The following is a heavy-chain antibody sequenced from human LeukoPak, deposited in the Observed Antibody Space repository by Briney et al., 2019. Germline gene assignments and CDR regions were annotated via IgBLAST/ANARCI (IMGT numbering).Heavy chain of an antibody. J-gene: IGHJ6*03. CDR1: GFTFSDYY. D-gene: IGHD6-6*01. V-gene: IGHV3-11*01. CDR3: AREDRTSSSPYYYYCMDV. Sequence: GGSLRLSCAASGFTFSDYYMSWIRQAPGKGLEWVSYISSSGSTIYYADSVKGRFTISRDNAKNSLYLQMNSLRAEDTAVYYCAREDRTSSSPYYYYCMDVWGKGTTVTVSS. CDR2: ISSSGSTI.